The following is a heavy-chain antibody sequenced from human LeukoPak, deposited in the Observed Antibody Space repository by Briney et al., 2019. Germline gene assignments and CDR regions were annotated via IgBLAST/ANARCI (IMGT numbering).Heavy chain of an antibody. V-gene: IGHV3-7*03. CDR1: GFTFSNYW. D-gene: IGHD1-26*01. CDR2: IKQDGSEK. J-gene: IGHJ4*02. Sequence: GGSLRLSCAASGFTFSNYWMSWVRQAPGKGLEWVANIKQDGSEKFYVDSVKGRFTISRDNAKNSLYLQMNSLRAEDTALYYCAKDKIVGATWVIDFDYWGRGTLVTVSS. CDR3: AKDKIVGATWVIDFDY.